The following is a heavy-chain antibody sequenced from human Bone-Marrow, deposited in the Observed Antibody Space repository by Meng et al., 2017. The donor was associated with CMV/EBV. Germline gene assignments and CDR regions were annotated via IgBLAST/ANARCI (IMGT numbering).Heavy chain of an antibody. J-gene: IGHJ3*02. D-gene: IGHD3/OR15-3a*01. Sequence: SETLSLTCTVSGGSISSYYWSWIRQPPGKGLEWLGYVDNSGNTNYSPSLKSRVTISLDPSKNQFSLNLTSVTVADTAVYYCAKISQSRTGGAFDIWGQGTMVTVSS. CDR1: GGSISSYY. CDR3: AKISQSRTGGAFDI. CDR2: VDNSGNT. V-gene: IGHV4-59*01.